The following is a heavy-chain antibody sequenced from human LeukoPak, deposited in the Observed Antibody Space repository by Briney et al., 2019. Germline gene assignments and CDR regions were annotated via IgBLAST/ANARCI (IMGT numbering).Heavy chain of an antibody. D-gene: IGHD2-15*01. CDR1: GFTFSSYS. CDR3: ARDSVGAALSAFDI. V-gene: IGHV3-21*01. Sequence: GGSLRLSCAASGFTFSSYSMNWVRQAPGKGLEWVSSISSSSSYIYYADSVKGRFTISRDNAKNSLYLQMNSLRAEDTAVYYCARDSVGAALSAFDIWGQGTMVTVSS. CDR2: ISSSSSYI. J-gene: IGHJ3*02.